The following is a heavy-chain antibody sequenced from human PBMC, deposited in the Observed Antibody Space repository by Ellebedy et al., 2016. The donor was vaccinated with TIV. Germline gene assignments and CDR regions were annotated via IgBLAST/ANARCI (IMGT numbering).Heavy chain of an antibody. V-gene: IGHV3-33*08. Sequence: PGGSLRLSCAASGFTFSSYGMHWVRQAPGKGLEWVAIIWYDGSNKYYADSVKGRFTISRDSSKNTLYLQLNSLRAEDTAVYYCARDQLQCGGDCYSLPRYYFDYWGQGTLVTVSS. CDR1: GFTFSSYG. J-gene: IGHJ4*02. D-gene: IGHD2-21*02. CDR2: IWYDGSNK. CDR3: ARDQLQCGGDCYSLPRYYFDY.